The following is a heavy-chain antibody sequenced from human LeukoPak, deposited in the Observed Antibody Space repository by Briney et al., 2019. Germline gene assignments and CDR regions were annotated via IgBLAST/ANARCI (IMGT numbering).Heavy chain of an antibody. Sequence: GGSLRLSCAASGFTFSSYAMNWVRQAPGKGLEWVANIKQDGSETYYVDSVKGRFTISRDNAKNSLYLQMNSLRADDTAVYYCAREPNIAFVSHFDYWGQGTLVTVSS. CDR1: GFTFSSYA. CDR3: AREPNIAFVSHFDY. J-gene: IGHJ4*02. V-gene: IGHV3-7*01. D-gene: IGHD2/OR15-2a*01. CDR2: IKQDGSET.